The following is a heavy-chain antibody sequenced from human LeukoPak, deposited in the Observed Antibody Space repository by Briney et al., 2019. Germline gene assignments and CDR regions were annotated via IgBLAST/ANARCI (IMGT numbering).Heavy chain of an antibody. Sequence: SETLSLTCTVSGVSISHYYWSWIRQPPGKGLEWSGYIYYSGSTNYNPSLKSRVTISVDTSKNQFSLKLRSVPAADTAVYYCATSGYSYGRRFDYWGQGTLVTVSS. CDR2: IYYSGST. V-gene: IGHV4-59*01. CDR1: GVSISHYY. CDR3: ATSGYSYGRRFDY. D-gene: IGHD5-18*01. J-gene: IGHJ4*02.